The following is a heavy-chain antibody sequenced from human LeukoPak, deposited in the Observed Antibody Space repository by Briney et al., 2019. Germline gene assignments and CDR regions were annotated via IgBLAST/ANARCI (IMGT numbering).Heavy chain of an antibody. Sequence: SETLSLTCTVSGGSISSSNWWSWVRQPPGKGLEWIGEIYHSGSTNYNPSLKSRVTISLDKSKNQFSLKLSSVTAADTAVYYCARKIAVAPHYFDYWGQGTLVTVSS. CDR1: GGSISSSNW. CDR2: IYHSGST. D-gene: IGHD6-19*01. V-gene: IGHV4-4*02. J-gene: IGHJ4*02. CDR3: ARKIAVAPHYFDY.